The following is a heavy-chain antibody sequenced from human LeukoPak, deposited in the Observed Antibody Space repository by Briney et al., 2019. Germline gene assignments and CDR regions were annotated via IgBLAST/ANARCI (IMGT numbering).Heavy chain of an antibody. CDR1: GFIFSDYA. D-gene: IGHD2-2*01. Sequence: GSLRLSCAASGFIFSDYAMNWVRQAPGKGPEWVSYISAGSSPIFYADSVKGRFTISRDNAKKSLYLQMNSLRAEDTAVYYCARDPYQPARLAFDYWGQGTLVTVSS. CDR3: ARDPYQPARLAFDY. V-gene: IGHV3-48*04. CDR2: ISAGSSPI. J-gene: IGHJ4*02.